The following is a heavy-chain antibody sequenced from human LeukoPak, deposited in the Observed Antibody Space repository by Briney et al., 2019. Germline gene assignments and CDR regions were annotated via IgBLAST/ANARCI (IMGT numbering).Heavy chain of an antibody. CDR1: GFTFSTSW. V-gene: IGHV3-74*01. Sequence: GGSLRLSCTASGFTFSTSWVHWVRQAPGKGLVWVSRITHVGTGTTYADSVKGRLTISRDNAKSTVYLQMNSLRAEDTAVYYCARDRGSGRFDPWGQGTLVTVSS. J-gene: IGHJ5*02. CDR2: ITHVGTGT. D-gene: IGHD3-10*01. CDR3: ARDRGSGRFDP.